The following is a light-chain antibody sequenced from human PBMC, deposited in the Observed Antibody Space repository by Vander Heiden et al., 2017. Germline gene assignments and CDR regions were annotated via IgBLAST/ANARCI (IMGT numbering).Light chain of an antibody. V-gene: IGKV4-1*01. CDR3: QQYDNPPLT. CDR1: QSVLYSSNNKNY. Sequence: DIVMTQSPDPLAVSLGERATINCKSSQSVLYSSNNKNYFAWYQQKPGQPPKLLIYWASTRESGVPDRFSGSGSGTDFTLTISSLQAEDVAVYYCQQYDNPPLTFGGGTKVEIK. CDR2: WAS. J-gene: IGKJ4*01.